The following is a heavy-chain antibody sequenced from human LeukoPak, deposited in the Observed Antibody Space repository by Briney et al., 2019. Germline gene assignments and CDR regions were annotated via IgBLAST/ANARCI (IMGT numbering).Heavy chain of an antibody. CDR3: ARARRFGIRGSGYYYRGLVEQHTSFDP. Sequence: ASVKVSCKASGYTFTGYYMHWVRQAPGQGLEWMGWINPNSGGTNYAQKFQGRVTMTRDTSISTAYMKLSRLRSDDTAVYYCARARRFGIRGSGYYYRGLVEQHTSFDPWGQGTLVTVSS. D-gene: IGHD3-22*01. J-gene: IGHJ5*02. V-gene: IGHV1-2*02. CDR1: GYTFTGYY. CDR2: INPNSGGT.